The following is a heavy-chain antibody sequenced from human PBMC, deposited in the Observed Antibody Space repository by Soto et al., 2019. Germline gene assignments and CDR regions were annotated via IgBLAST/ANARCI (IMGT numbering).Heavy chain of an antibody. Sequence: GASVKVSCNVSGYTLTELSMHWVRPAPGKGLEWMGGFDPEDGETIYAQKFQGRVTMTEDTSTDTAYMELSSLRSEDTAVYYCATSVVTIFGVVNTRLKINWFDPWGQGTLVTVSS. CDR3: ATSVVTIFGVVNTRLKINWFDP. D-gene: IGHD3-3*01. CDR1: GYTLTELS. J-gene: IGHJ5*02. V-gene: IGHV1-24*01. CDR2: FDPEDGET.